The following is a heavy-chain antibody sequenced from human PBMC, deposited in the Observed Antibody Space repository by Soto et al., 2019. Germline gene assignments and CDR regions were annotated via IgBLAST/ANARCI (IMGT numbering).Heavy chain of an antibody. V-gene: IGHV4-59*11. CDR1: GGSISSHY. CDR3: AREGGEGRAMVFGYYYYGMDV. J-gene: IGHJ6*02. CDR2: IYYRGST. D-gene: IGHD5-18*01. Sequence: LGLTCTVSGGSISSHYWSWVRQAPGKGLEWIGHIYYRGSTSYNPSLRSRSTIAVDTSNNQFSLKLNSVTTADTAVYYCAREGGEGRAMVFGYYYYGMDVWGQGTTVTVSS.